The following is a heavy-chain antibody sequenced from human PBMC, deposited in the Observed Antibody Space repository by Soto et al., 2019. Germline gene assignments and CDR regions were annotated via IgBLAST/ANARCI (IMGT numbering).Heavy chain of an antibody. D-gene: IGHD3-10*01. J-gene: IGHJ4*02. CDR2: INHSGST. V-gene: IGHV4-34*01. Sequence: SETLSLTCAVYGGSFSGYYWSWIRQPPGKGLEWIGEINHSGSTNYNPSLKSRVTISVDTSKNQFSLKLSSVTAADTAVYYCARRLTRPKNYYYGSGSYYNGYYFDYWGQGTLVTVSS. CDR3: ARRLTRPKNYYYGSGSYYNGYYFDY. CDR1: GGSFSGYY.